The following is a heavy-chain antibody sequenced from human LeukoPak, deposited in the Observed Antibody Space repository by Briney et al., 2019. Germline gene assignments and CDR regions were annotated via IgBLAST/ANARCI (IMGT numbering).Heavy chain of an antibody. V-gene: IGHV3-30*04. J-gene: IGHJ4*02. D-gene: IGHD5-24*01. CDR1: GFAFSTYA. Sequence: PGGSLRLSCAASGFAFSTYALHWVRQAPGKGLEWVADISYHATYKYYADSVKGRFTISRDNFKSTLYLQMNSLRPEDTAVYYCARGGTDILPITRHFDFWGQGALVTVSP. CDR2: ISYHATYK. CDR3: ARGGTDILPITRHFDF.